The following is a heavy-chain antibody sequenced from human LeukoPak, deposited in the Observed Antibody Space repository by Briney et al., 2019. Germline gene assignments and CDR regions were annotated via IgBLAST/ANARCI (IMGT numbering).Heavy chain of an antibody. V-gene: IGHV3-7*01. CDR2: IKQDGSEK. J-gene: IGHJ6*03. CDR3: ARDGYNSWYYYYYMDV. Sequence: PGGSLRLSCAASGFTFSSYWMSWVRQAPGKGLEWVANIKQDGSEKYYVDSVKGRFTISRDNAKNSLYLQMNSLRAEDTAVYYCARDGYNSWYYYYYMDVWGKGTTVTVSS. D-gene: IGHD5-24*01. CDR1: GFTFSSYW.